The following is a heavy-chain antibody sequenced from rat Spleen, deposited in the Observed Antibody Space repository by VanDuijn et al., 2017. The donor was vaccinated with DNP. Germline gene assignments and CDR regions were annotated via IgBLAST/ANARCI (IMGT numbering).Heavy chain of an antibody. CDR2: ISYSGRT. V-gene: IGHV3-1*01. Sequence: EVQLQESGPGLVRPSQSLSLTCSVTGYSITSNYWGWVRRLPGNKMEYIGHISYSGRTNYHPSLKRRISITRDTSRNQFFLQLNSVTTEDTATYYCATGVYGGYEDWFAYWGQGTLVTVSS. D-gene: IGHD1-11*01. J-gene: IGHJ3*01. CDR1: GYSITSNY. CDR3: ATGVYGGYEDWFAY.